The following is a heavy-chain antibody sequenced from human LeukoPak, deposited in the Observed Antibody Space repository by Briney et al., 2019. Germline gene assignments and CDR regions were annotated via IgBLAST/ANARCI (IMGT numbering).Heavy chain of an antibody. CDR1: GFSFSSYP. D-gene: IGHD5-18*01. CDR2: ISYDGYNK. J-gene: IGHJ4*02. CDR3: ARGYSYGQDY. V-gene: IGHV3-30-3*01. Sequence: PGRSLRLSCAASGFSFSSYPMHWVRPATGKGREWVAVISYDGYNKYYADSLKGRFTISRDNSKTTLFLQMNSLTAEDTAVYYCARGYSYGQDYWGEGTLVTVSS.